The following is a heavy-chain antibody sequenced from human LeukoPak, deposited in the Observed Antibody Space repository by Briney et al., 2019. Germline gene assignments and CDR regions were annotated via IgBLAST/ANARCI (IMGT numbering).Heavy chain of an antibody. CDR3: ARAPTVLVGYCSSSSCQADY. D-gene: IGHD2-2*01. CDR2: ISSDESIT. Sequence: GGSLRLSCAASGFTFSNYWMHWVRQAPGKGLVWVSRISSDESITSYADSVKGRFTISRDNAKNTLFLQMNGLRAEDTAVYYCARAPTVLVGYCSSSSCQADYWGQGTLVTVSS. CDR1: GFTFSNYW. J-gene: IGHJ4*02. V-gene: IGHV3-74*01.